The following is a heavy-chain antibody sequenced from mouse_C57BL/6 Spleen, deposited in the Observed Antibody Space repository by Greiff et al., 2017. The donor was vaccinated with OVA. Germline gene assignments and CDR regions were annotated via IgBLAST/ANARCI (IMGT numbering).Heavy chain of an antibody. J-gene: IGHJ2*01. D-gene: IGHD2-1*01. CDR3: ARVYGIYSYFDY. Sequence: QVQLQQPGAELVKPGASVKMSCKASGYTFTSYWITWVKHRPGQGLEWIGDIYPGSGSTNYNEKFKSKATLTVDTSSSTAYMQLSSLTSEDSAVYYCARVYGIYSYFDYWGQGTTLTVSS. V-gene: IGHV1-55*01. CDR2: IYPGSGST. CDR1: GYTFTSYW.